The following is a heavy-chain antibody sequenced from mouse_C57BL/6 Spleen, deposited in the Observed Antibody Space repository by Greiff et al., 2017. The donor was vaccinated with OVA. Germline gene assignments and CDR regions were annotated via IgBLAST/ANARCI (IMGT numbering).Heavy chain of an antibody. Sequence: EVHLVESGPGLVKPSQSLSLTCSVTGYSITSGYYWNWIRQFPGNKLEWMGYISYDGSNNYNPSLKNRISITRDTSKNQFFLKLNSVTTEDTATYYCARARRTDYYAMDYWGQGTSVTVSS. CDR3: ARARRTDYYAMDY. J-gene: IGHJ4*01. CDR1: GYSITSGYY. V-gene: IGHV3-6*01. CDR2: ISYDGSN.